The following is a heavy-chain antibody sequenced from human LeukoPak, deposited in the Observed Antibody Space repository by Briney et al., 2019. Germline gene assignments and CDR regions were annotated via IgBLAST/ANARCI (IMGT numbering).Heavy chain of an antibody. CDR3: ARPHTLDRTTKYYFDY. CDR1: GYSFTTYW. J-gene: IGHJ4*02. V-gene: IGHV5-51*01. CDR2: IYPGDSDT. D-gene: IGHD1-14*01. Sequence: GESLKISCKGPGYSFTTYWIGWVRQMPGKGLEWMGIIYPGDSDTRYSPSFQGQDTISADKSITTAYLQWSSLKASDTAMYYCARPHTLDRTTKYYFDYWGQGTLVTVSS.